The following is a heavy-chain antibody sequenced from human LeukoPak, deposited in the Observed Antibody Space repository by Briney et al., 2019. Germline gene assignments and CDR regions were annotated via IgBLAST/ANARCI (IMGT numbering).Heavy chain of an antibody. CDR2: INPNSGGT. D-gene: IGHD6-19*01. Sequence: ASVKGSCKASGYTFTSYGISWVRQAPGQGLEWMGWINPNSGGTNYAQKFQGRVTMTRDTSISTAYMELSRLRSDDTAVYYCARGTYSSGWFDYWGQGTLVTVSS. CDR1: GYTFTSYG. CDR3: ARGTYSSGWFDY. V-gene: IGHV1-2*02. J-gene: IGHJ4*02.